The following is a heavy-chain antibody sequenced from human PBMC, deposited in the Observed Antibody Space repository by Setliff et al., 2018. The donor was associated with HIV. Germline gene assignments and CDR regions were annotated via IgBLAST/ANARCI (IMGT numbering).Heavy chain of an antibody. J-gene: IGHJ6*03. D-gene: IGHD2-2*01. Sequence: LSLTCTVSGGSISSDYYFWGWIRQPPGKGLEWLGTIYYSGSTYSNPSLKSRLTISVDTSKNQFSLQLSSVTAADTAVYYCARTKDCSSSSCPGTHHYYYMDVWGKGTTVTVSS. CDR3: ARTKDCSSSSCPGTHHYYYMDV. CDR2: IYYSGST. V-gene: IGHV4-39*01. CDR1: GGSISSDYYF.